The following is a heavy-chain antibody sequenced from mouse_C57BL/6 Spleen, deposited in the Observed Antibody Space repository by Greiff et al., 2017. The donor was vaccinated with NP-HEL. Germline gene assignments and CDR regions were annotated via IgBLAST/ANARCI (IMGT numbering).Heavy chain of an antibody. CDR2: ISSGGSYT. Sequence: EVQLQESGGDLVKPGGSLKLSCAASGFTFSSYGMSWVRQTPDKRLEWVATISSGGSYTYYPDSVKGRFTISRDNAKNTLYLQMSSLKSEDTARYYCARLLGLAMDYWGQGTSVTVSS. CDR1: GFTFSSYG. CDR3: ARLLGLAMDY. V-gene: IGHV5-6*01. J-gene: IGHJ4*01. D-gene: IGHD4-1*01.